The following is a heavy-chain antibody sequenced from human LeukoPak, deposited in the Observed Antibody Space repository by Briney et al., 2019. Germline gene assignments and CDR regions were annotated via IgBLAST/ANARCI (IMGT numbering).Heavy chain of an antibody. CDR3: ARVRGSYCSDY. CDR1: GFTFSDYY. CDR2: ISSSGSAI. V-gene: IGHV3-11*04. Sequence: GGSLRLSCAASGFTFSDYYMSWIRQAPGKGLEWVSYISSSGSAIKYADSVKGRFTISGDNAKNSLYLQMNSLRADDTAMYYCARVRGSYCSDYWGRGTLVTVSS. J-gene: IGHJ4*02. D-gene: IGHD1-26*01.